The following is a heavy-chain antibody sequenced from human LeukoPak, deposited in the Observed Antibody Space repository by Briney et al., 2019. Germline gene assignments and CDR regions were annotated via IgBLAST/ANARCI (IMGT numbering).Heavy chain of an antibody. CDR2: INHSGST. CDR1: GGSFSDYY. D-gene: IGHD3-22*01. CDR3: ARGLSYYDSSGFYYYYGMDV. V-gene: IGHV4-34*01. Sequence: SETLSLTCAVHGGSFSDYYWSWVRQPPGKGLEWTGEINHSGSTNYNPSLRSRVTISVDTSKNHFSLKVSSVTAADTALYYCARGLSYYDSSGFYYYYGMDVWGQGTTVTVSS. J-gene: IGHJ6*02.